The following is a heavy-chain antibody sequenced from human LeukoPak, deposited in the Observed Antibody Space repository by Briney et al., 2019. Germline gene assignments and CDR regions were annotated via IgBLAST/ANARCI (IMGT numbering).Heavy chain of an antibody. D-gene: IGHD3-16*01. V-gene: IGHV3-53*01. CDR1: GFTVSSNY. CDR2: IYSGGST. J-gene: IGHJ4*02. CDR3: AKVQQYDVFDF. Sequence: GGSLRLSCAASGFTVSSNYMSWVRQAPGKGLEWVSVIYSGGSTYYADSVKGRFTIPRDNAKNSLYLQMNSLRADGTAMYYCAKVQQYDVFDFWGQGTLVIVSS.